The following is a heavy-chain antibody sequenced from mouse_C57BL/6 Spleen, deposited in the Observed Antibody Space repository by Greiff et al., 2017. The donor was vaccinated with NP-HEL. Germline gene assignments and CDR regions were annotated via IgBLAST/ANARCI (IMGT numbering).Heavy chain of an antibody. V-gene: IGHV5-17*01. D-gene: IGHD1-1*01. CDR2: ISSGSSTI. J-gene: IGHJ4*01. CDR1: GFTFSDYG. CDR3: AKERITTGGAMDY. Sequence: DVMLVESGGGLVKPGGSLKLSCAASGFTFSDYGMHWVRQAPEKGLEWVAYISSGSSTIYYADTVKGRFTISRDNAKNTLFLQMTSLRSEDTAMYYCAKERITTGGAMDYWGQGTSVTVSS.